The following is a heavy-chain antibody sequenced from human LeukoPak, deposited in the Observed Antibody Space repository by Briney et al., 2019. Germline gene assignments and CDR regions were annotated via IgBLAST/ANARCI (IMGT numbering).Heavy chain of an antibody. CDR1: GFTFSSYW. CDR2: IKQDGSEK. D-gene: IGHD3-10*01. CDR3: ARGGYGSGSYYNPGGAFDI. J-gene: IGHJ3*02. V-gene: IGHV3-7*01. Sequence: PGGSLRLSCAASGFTFSSYWMSWVRQAPGKGLEWVANIKQDGSEKYYVDSVKGRFTVSRDNAKNSLYLQMNSLRAEDTAVYYCARGGYGSGSYYNPGGAFDIWGQGTMVTVSS.